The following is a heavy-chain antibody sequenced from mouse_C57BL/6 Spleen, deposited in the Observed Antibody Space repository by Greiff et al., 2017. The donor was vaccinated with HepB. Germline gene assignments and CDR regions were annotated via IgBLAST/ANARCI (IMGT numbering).Heavy chain of an antibody. D-gene: IGHD2-4*01. CDR1: GYTFTSYW. J-gene: IGHJ4*01. CDR2: IYPGSGST. Sequence: VQLQQPGAELVKPGASVKMSCKASGYTFTSYWITWVKQRPGQGLEWIGDIYPGSGSTNYNEKFKSKATLTVDTSSSTAYMQLSSLTSEDSAVYYCARKDYDYDVGAMDYWGQGTSVTVSS. CDR3: ARKDYDYDVGAMDY. V-gene: IGHV1-55*01.